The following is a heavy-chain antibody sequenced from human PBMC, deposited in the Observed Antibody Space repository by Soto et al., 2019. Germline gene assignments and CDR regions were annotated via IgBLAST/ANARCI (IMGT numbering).Heavy chain of an antibody. Sequence: PSETLSLTCTVSGGSISSYYWSWIRQPPGKGLEWIGYIYYSGSTNYNPSLKSRVTISVDTSKNQFSLKLSSVTAADTAVYYCAREGLYNWNDAINYWGQGTLVTVSS. D-gene: IGHD1-1*01. CDR1: GGSISSYY. CDR2: IYYSGST. V-gene: IGHV4-59*12. CDR3: AREGLYNWNDAINY. J-gene: IGHJ4*02.